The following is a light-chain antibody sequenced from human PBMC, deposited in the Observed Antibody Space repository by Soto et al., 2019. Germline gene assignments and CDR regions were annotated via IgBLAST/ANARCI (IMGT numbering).Light chain of an antibody. CDR2: GAS. V-gene: IGKV1-39*01. J-gene: IGKJ4*01. Sequence: DIQMTQSPSSLSASVGDRVTITCRASQSVASLLNWYQQKPGQAPNLLIFGASRLQSGVPSRFSGSGSGTDFTLTISSLQPEHFALYYCQQSYSIPLTFGGGTKVDIK. CDR1: QSVASL. CDR3: QQSYSIPLT.